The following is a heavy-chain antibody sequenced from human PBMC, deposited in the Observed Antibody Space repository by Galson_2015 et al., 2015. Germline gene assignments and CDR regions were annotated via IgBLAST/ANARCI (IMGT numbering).Heavy chain of an antibody. CDR2: IYHSGST. CDR1: GGSISSSNW. V-gene: IGHV4-4*02. Sequence: ETLSLTCAVSGGSISSSNWWSWVRQPPGKGLEWIGEIYHSGSTNYNPSLKSRVTISVDKSENQFSLKLSSVTAADTAVYYCASESYSGSSRSFDYWGQGTLVTVSS. D-gene: IGHD1-26*01. J-gene: IGHJ4*02. CDR3: ASESYSGSSRSFDY.